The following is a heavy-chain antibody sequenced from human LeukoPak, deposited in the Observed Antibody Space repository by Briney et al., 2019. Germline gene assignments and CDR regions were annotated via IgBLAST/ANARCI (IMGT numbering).Heavy chain of an antibody. D-gene: IGHD5-12*01. Sequence: AASVKVSCKASGYTFTSYGISWVRQAPGQGLEWMGWISAYNGNTNYAQKLQGRVTMTTDTSTSTAYMELRSLRSDDTAVYYCARDPVVATIHYYYYYGMGVWGQGTTVTVSS. J-gene: IGHJ6*02. V-gene: IGHV1-18*01. CDR1: GYTFTSYG. CDR3: ARDPVVATIHYYYYYGMGV. CDR2: ISAYNGNT.